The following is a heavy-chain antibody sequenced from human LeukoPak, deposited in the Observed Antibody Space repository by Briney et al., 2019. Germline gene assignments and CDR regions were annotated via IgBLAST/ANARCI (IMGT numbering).Heavy chain of an antibody. J-gene: IGHJ4*02. Sequence: GGSLRLSCAASGFTFSNAWMSWVRQAPGKGLEWVGRIKSKTDGATTDYAAPVKGRFTISRDDSKNTLYLQMNSLKTEDTAVYYCTTAFPGLLRYFDWLLTNPDYWGQGTLVTVSS. V-gene: IGHV3-15*01. CDR2: IKSKTDGATT. D-gene: IGHD3-9*01. CDR3: TTAFPGLLRYFDWLLTNPDY. CDR1: GFTFSNAW.